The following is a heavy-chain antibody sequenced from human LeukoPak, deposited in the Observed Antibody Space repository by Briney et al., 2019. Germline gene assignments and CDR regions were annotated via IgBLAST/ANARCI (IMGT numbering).Heavy chain of an antibody. J-gene: IGHJ4*02. CDR1: GGTFSSYA. V-gene: IGHV1-69*04. Sequence: SVKVSCKASGGTFSSYAISWVRQAPGQGLEWMGRIIPILGIANYAQKFQGRVTITADKSTSTAYMELSSLRSEDTAVYYCARVDAATRGFDYWGQGTLVTVSS. CDR3: ARVDAATRGFDY. D-gene: IGHD2-15*01. CDR2: IIPILGIA.